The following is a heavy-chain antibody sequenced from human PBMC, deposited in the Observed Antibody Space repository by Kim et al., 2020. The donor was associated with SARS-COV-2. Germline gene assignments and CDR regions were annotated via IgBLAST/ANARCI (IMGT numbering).Heavy chain of an antibody. D-gene: IGHD3-16*02. CDR2: SAK. V-gene: IGHV3-7*01. CDR3: ARGGSYPDY. J-gene: IGHJ4*02. Sequence: SAKYSVDSVKGRFIISRDNAKNSLSLQMNSLRAEDTAVYYCARGGSYPDYWGQGTLVTVSS.